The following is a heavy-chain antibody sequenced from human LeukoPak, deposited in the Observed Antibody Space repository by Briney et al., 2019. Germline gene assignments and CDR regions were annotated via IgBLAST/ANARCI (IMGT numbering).Heavy chain of an antibody. CDR1: GFTFSSYA. D-gene: IGHD1-7*01. CDR3: ARDLNNWNYVGWFDP. V-gene: IGHV3-7*01. CDR2: IKQDGSEK. J-gene: IGHJ5*02. Sequence: GGSLRLSCAASGFTFSSYAMSWVRQAPGKGLEWVANIKQDGSEKYYVDSVKGRFTISRDNAKNSLYLQMNSLRAEDTAVYYCARDLNNWNYVGWFDPWGQGTLVTVSS.